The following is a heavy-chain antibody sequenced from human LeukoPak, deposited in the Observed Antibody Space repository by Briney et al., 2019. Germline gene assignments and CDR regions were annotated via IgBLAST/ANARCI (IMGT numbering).Heavy chain of an antibody. CDR3: ARVSPMGRAHDAFDI. V-gene: IGHV4-39*07. D-gene: IGHD3-10*01. Sequence: SETLSLTCTVSGGSISSSSYYWGWIRQPPGKGLEWIGTIYYSGSTYYNPSLKSRVTISVDTSKNQFSLKLSSVTAADTAVYYCARVSPMGRAHDAFDIWGQGTMVTVSS. CDR2: IYYSGST. J-gene: IGHJ3*02. CDR1: GGSISSSSYY.